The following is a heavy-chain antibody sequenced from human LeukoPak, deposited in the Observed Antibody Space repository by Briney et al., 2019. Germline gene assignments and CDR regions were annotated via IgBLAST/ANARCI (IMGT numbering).Heavy chain of an antibody. Sequence: SETLSLTCTVSGGSIDSSSYYRGWIRQPPGKGLEWIGSIYSSGSTYYNPSLKSRVTISVDTSKNQFSLKLSSATAADTAVYYCARHWYSYNWFDPWGQGTLVTVSS. CDR3: ARHWYSYNWFDP. J-gene: IGHJ5*02. CDR1: GGSIDSSSYY. CDR2: IYSSGST. D-gene: IGHD6-13*01. V-gene: IGHV4-39*01.